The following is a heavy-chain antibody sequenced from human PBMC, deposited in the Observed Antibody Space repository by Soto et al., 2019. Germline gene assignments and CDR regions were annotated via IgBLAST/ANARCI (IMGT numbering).Heavy chain of an antibody. D-gene: IGHD2-21*02. Sequence: QVQLQESGPGLVKPSQTLSLTCTVSGGSISSGDYYWSWIRKPPGKGLEWIGYIYYSGSTSYNPSLESRVTISVDTSKNQFSRKLSSVTAADTAVYYCARAYCGGDCYYTVGGAFYIWGQGTMVTVSS. CDR1: GGSISSGDYY. V-gene: IGHV4-30-4*01. J-gene: IGHJ3*02. CDR3: ARAYCGGDCYYTVGGAFYI. CDR2: IYYSGST.